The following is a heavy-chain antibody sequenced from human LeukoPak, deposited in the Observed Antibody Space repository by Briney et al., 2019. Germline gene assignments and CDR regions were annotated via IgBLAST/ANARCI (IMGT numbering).Heavy chain of an antibody. CDR3: AREGQWLVGDAFDI. J-gene: IGHJ3*02. V-gene: IGHV3-53*01. CDR2: IYSGGST. CDR1: GFTVSSNY. D-gene: IGHD6-19*01. Sequence: GGSLRLSCAASGFTVSSNYMSWVRQAPGKGLEWVSVIYSGGSTYYADSVKGRYTISRDNSKNTLCLQMNSLRAEDTAVYYCAREGQWLVGDAFDIWGQGTMVTVSS.